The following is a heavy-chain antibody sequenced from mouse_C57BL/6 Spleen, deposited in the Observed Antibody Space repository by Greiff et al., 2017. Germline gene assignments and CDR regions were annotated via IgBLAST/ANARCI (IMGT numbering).Heavy chain of an antibody. V-gene: IGHV1-64*01. CDR3: ARRWDRDFDV. CDR2: IHPNSGST. J-gene: IGHJ1*03. D-gene: IGHD3-3*01. Sequence: QVQLQQSGAELVKPGASVKLSCKASGYTFTSYWMHWVKQRPEQGLEWIGMIHPNSGSTNYNVKFKSKATVTVDKSSSTAYLQLSSLTSEDSAVYYGARRWDRDFDVWGTGTTVTVSS. CDR1: GYTFTSYW.